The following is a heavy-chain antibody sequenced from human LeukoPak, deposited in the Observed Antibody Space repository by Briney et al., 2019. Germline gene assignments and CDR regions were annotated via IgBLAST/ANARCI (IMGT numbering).Heavy chain of an antibody. J-gene: IGHJ4*02. V-gene: IGHV4-59*11. CDR1: GGSLRSHY. CDR2: IYYSGST. CDR3: ARGGQLAVPDPFDS. D-gene: IGHD6-19*01. Sequence: KSSETLSLTCTLSGGSLRSHYWSWIRQPPGKALEWLGHIYYSGSTTYSPSLKSRLTISVDTSRNQFSLSLISVTAADTAVYYCARGGQLAVPDPFDSWGQGTLVTVSS.